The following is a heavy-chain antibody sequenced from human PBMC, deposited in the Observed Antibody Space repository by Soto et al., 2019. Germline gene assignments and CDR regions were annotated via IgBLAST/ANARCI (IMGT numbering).Heavy chain of an antibody. CDR1: GDSVSTACAT. CDR2: TYYRSKWYY. V-gene: IGHV6-1*01. J-gene: IGHJ4*02. Sequence: SLSLTCDISGDSVSTACATWNWIRQSPSRGLEWLGRTYYRSKWYYDYAVSVRSQININPDTSKNQFSLQLNSVTPEDTAVYYCVRIVDNSWLAYWGTGTLVTVSS. CDR3: VRIVDNSWLAY. D-gene: IGHD6-13*01.